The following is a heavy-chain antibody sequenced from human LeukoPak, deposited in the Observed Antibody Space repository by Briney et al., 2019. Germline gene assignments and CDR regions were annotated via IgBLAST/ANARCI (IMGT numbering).Heavy chain of an antibody. J-gene: IGHJ4*02. CDR1: GYTFTSYG. CDR3: ARDRSEGYYGSGSYIFDY. D-gene: IGHD3-10*01. Sequence: ASVKVSCKASGYTFTSYGISWVRQAPGQGFEWMGWISAYNGNTNYAQKLQGRVTMTTDTSTSTAYMELRSLGSDDTAVYYCARDRSEGYYGSGSYIFDYWGQGTLVTVSS. CDR2: ISAYNGNT. V-gene: IGHV1-18*01.